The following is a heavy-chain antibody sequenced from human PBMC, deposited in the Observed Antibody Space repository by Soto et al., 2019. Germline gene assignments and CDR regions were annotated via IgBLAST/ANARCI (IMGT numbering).Heavy chain of an antibody. D-gene: IGHD4-17*01. V-gene: IGHV1-8*01. CDR2: MNPKSGNT. J-gene: IGHJ4*02. Sequence: QVQLVQSGAEVKKPGASVKVSCKASGYTFPTYDINWVRKATGQGLACMGWMNPKSGNTGYAQQFQGRVIMTRSTSISPAYMELSSLRSEGTAVYYCVRVYGEMDYWGQGTLVTVSS. CDR3: VRVYGEMDY. CDR1: GYTFPTYD.